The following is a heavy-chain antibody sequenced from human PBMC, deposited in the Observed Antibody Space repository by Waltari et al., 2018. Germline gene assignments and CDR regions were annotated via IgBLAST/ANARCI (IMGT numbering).Heavy chain of an antibody. D-gene: IGHD2-21*01. CDR2: IYYSGST. CDR3: ARLNCGGDCTATPDDAFDI. Sequence: QVQLQESGPGLVKPSETLSLTCTVSGGSVSSGSYYWCWIRPPPGPGLEWIGYIYYSGSTNYNPSLKSRVTISVDTSKNQFSLKLSSVTAADTAVYYCARLNCGGDCTATPDDAFDIWGQGTMVTVSS. J-gene: IGHJ3*02. V-gene: IGHV4-61*01. CDR1: GGSVSSGSYY.